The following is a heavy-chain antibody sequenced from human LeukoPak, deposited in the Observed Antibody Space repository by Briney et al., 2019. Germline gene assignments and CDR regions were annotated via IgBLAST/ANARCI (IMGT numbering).Heavy chain of an antibody. CDR3: ARGDGYNDAFDI. J-gene: IGHJ3*02. D-gene: IGHD5-24*01. CDR2: ISSSGSTI. CDR1: GFTFSSYE. Sequence: GSLRLSCAASGFTFSSYEMNWVRQAPGKGLGWVSYISSSGSTIYYADSVKGRFTISRDNAKNSLYLQMNSLRAEDTAVYYCARGDGYNDAFDIWGQGTMVTVSS. V-gene: IGHV3-48*03.